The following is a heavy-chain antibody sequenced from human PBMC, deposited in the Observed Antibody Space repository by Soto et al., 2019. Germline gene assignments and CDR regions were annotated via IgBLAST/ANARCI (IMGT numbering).Heavy chain of an antibody. V-gene: IGHV3-74*01. CDR2: INEDGSGT. CDR1: GFTFSNYW. D-gene: IGHD4-17*01. J-gene: IGHJ4*01. CDR3: GAVFEC. Sequence: EVQLVESGGGLVQPGGSLRLSCAASGFTFSNYWMHWVRQAPGKGLVWVSRINEDGSGTSYADSVKGLCTISRGNAKKTLYLHMSGLREEEPVLYYCGAVFECWGPGKLVTASP.